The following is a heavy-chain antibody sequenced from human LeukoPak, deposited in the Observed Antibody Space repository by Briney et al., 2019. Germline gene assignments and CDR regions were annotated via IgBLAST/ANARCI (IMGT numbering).Heavy chain of an antibody. CDR2: LHYSGST. CDR3: AKHDSGYNWFDP. V-gene: IGHV4-61*05. Sequence: SETLSLTCTVSGGSISSSSYYWGWIRQPPGKGLEWIGYLHYSGSTDYNPSLKNRVTISVDTSKNQFSLNLSSVTAADTAVYYCAKHDSGYNWFDPWGQGTLVTVSS. CDR1: GGSISSSSYY. J-gene: IGHJ5*02. D-gene: IGHD4-17*01.